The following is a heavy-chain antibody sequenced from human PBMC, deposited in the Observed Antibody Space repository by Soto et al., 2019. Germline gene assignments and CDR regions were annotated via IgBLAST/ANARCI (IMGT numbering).Heavy chain of an antibody. D-gene: IGHD3-9*01. Sequence: QVQLVESGGGVVQPGRSLRLSCAASRFTVSSHAMHWVRQAPGKGLEWVAVISHDGRQKHYVDSVKGRFTLSRDESDNTVYLQMNSLSPEDTGVYYCAKDVYFDSYYFDQWGEGTLVTVSS. J-gene: IGHJ4*02. CDR2: ISHDGRQK. CDR3: AKDVYFDSYYFDQ. V-gene: IGHV3-30*04. CDR1: RFTVSSHA.